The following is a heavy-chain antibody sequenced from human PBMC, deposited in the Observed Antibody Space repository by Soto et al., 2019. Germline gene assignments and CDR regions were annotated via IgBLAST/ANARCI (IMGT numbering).Heavy chain of an antibody. J-gene: IGHJ6*03. CDR2: ISAYNGNT. CDR3: ARVEVGYFDWPSPYYYSYYMDV. D-gene: IGHD3-9*01. CDR1: GYTFTSYG. V-gene: IGHV1-18*01. Sequence: APVKVSCKASGYTFTSYGISWVRQAPGQGLEWMGWISAYNGNTNYAQKLQGRVTMTTDTSTSTAYMELRSLRSDDTAVYYCARVEVGYFDWPSPYYYSYYMDVWGKGTTVTVSS.